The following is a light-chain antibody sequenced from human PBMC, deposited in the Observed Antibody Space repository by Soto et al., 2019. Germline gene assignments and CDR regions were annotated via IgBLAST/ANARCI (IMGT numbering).Light chain of an antibody. Sequence: DLQMTQSPSSLSASVGDRVNITCRASQGISYHVAWYQQKPGKVPKLLIYGASTLQSGVPSRFSGSGSGTDFTLTISSLQPEDFATYYCQKYNGAPRTFGQGTKVEFK. V-gene: IGKV1-27*01. CDR1: QGISYH. CDR2: GAS. CDR3: QKYNGAPRT. J-gene: IGKJ1*01.